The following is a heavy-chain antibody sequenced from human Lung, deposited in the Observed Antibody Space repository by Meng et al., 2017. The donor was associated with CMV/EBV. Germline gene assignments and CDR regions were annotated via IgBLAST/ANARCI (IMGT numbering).Heavy chain of an antibody. V-gene: IGHV3-48*04. D-gene: IGHD2/OR15-2a*01. CDR1: GFTFRSYG. CDR2: ISATGDTI. J-gene: IGHJ4*02. Sequence: GGSLRLSCAGSGFTFRSYGMSWVRQAPGRGLEWISYISATGDTIHYADSVKGRFTVSRDNTKSAVYLRMNSPGAEDTAVYYCARDRDTHYCYSDSCYGLAYWGQGTLVTVSS. CDR3: ARDRDTHYCYSDSCYGLAY.